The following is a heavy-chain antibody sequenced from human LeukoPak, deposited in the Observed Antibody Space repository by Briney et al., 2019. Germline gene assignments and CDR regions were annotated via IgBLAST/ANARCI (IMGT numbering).Heavy chain of an antibody. CDR2: VNHSGST. V-gene: IGHV4-34*01. CDR3: ARDPVECSGGSCYASRFDY. Sequence: SETLSLTCAVYGGSFSGYYWTWIRQPPGKGLEWIGEVNHSGSTYYNPSLKSRVTISVDTSKNQFSLKVSSVTAADTAVYFCARDPVECSGGSCYASRFDYWGQGTLVTVSS. D-gene: IGHD2-15*01. CDR1: GGSFSGYY. J-gene: IGHJ4*02.